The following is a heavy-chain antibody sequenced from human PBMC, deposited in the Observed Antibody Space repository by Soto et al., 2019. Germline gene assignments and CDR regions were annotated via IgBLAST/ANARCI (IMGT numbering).Heavy chain of an antibody. CDR3: ARARYGDYDFDY. V-gene: IGHV4-30-2*01. CDR1: GGAISSGGYS. Sequence: PSESLSLTCAVSGGAISSGGYSWSWIRPPPGKGLEWIGYIYHSGSTYYNPSLNSRVTISVHRSKNQFSLKLRSVTAADTAVYYCARARYGDYDFDYWGQGTLVTVSS. D-gene: IGHD4-17*01. J-gene: IGHJ4*02. CDR2: IYHSGST.